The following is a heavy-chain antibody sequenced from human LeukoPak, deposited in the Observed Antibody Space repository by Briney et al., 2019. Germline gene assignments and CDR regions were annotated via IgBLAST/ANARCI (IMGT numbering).Heavy chain of an antibody. CDR1: GFTLSSYA. Sequence: GGSLRLSCAASGFTLSSYAMHWVRQAPGKGLEWVAVISYDGSNKYYADSVKGRFTISRDNSKNTLYLQMNSLRAEDTAVYYCARVWGYDFWSGYYVNDYYYGMDVWGQGTTVTVSS. CDR2: ISYDGSNK. CDR3: ARVWGYDFWSGYYVNDYYYGMDV. J-gene: IGHJ6*02. D-gene: IGHD3-3*01. V-gene: IGHV3-30*04.